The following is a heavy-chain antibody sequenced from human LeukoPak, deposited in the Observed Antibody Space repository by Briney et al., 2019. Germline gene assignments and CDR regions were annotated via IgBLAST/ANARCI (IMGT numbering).Heavy chain of an antibody. D-gene: IGHD1-7*01. CDR3: ARVSQTSQSYYYYYYMDV. V-gene: IGHV3-7*01. CDR2: IKRDGSEK. Sequence: GGSLRLSCAASGFTFSSYWMSWVRQAPGKGLEWVANIKRDGSEKYYVDSVKGRFTISRDNAKNSLYLQMNSLRAEDTAVYYCARVSQTSQSYYYYYYMDVWGKGTTVTVSS. J-gene: IGHJ6*03. CDR1: GFTFSSYW.